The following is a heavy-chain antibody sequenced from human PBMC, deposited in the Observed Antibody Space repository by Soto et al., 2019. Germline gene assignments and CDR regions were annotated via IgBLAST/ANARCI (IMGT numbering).Heavy chain of an antibody. CDR2: LLRSGSSA. J-gene: IGHJ5*02. CDR1: GFTFRNYA. Sequence: ESGGGLVQPGGSLRLSCAASGFTFRNYAMTWARQAPGKGLEWVSSLLRSGSSAYYADSVRGRFTISSDTSANSLYLQMDNLRAEDTAIYYCAKDAISGDGIWLMDSWGQGTVVTVSS. D-gene: IGHD4-17*01. V-gene: IGHV3-23*01. CDR3: AKDAISGDGIWLMDS.